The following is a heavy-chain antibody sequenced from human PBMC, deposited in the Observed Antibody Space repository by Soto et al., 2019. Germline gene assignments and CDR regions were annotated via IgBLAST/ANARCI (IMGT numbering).Heavy chain of an antibody. CDR2: IDNGGNT. V-gene: IGHV4-39*07. Sequence: SEPLSLTCTVSGRTFNINADFWYLAWIRQPPGKGLEWIGSIDNGGNTHYNAPLKSRVIISADTSKNQFSLSLNSVTAADTAVYYCFRDSDYYDRSLYLRWGQRSLVIVYS. D-gene: IGHD3-22*01. CDR1: GRTFNINADF. J-gene: IGHJ4*02. CDR3: FRDSDYYDRSLYLR.